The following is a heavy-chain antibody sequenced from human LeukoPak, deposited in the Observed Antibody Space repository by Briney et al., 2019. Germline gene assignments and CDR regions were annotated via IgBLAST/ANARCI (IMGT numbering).Heavy chain of an antibody. CDR1: GFTFSSYG. CDR3: AKDTDRITMPPNAFDI. CDR2: ISYDGSNK. V-gene: IGHV3-30*18. D-gene: IGHD3-10*01. Sequence: PGGTLRLSCAASGFTFSSYGMHWVRQAPGKGLEWVAVISYDGSNKYYADSVKGRFTISRDNSKNTLYLQMNSLRAEDTAVYYCAKDTDRITMPPNAFDIWGQGAMVTVSS. J-gene: IGHJ3*02.